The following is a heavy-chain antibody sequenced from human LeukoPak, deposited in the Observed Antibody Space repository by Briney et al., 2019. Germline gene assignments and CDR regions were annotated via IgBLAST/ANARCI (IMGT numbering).Heavy chain of an antibody. J-gene: IGHJ5*02. CDR1: GGSISSYY. Sequence: SETLSLTCTVSGGSISSYYWSWLRQPPGKGLEWIGYIYYSGSTNYNPSLKGRVTISVDTSKNQFSLKLSSVTAADTAVYYCAREGIVGAHNWFDPWGQGTLVTVSS. D-gene: IGHD1-26*01. CDR3: AREGIVGAHNWFDP. CDR2: IYYSGST. V-gene: IGHV4-59*12.